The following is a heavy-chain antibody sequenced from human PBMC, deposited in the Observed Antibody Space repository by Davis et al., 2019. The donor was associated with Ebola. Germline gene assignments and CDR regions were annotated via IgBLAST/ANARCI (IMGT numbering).Heavy chain of an antibody. CDR1: GYSFTSYW. Sequence: GESLKISCKGSGYSFTSYWISWVRQMPGKGLEWMGRIDPSDSYTNYSPSFQGHVTISADKSISTAYLQWSSLEASDTAMYYCASNTYYYYGMDVWGQGTTVTVSS. CDR3: ASNTYYYYGMDV. J-gene: IGHJ6*02. V-gene: IGHV5-10-1*01. CDR2: IDPSDSYT.